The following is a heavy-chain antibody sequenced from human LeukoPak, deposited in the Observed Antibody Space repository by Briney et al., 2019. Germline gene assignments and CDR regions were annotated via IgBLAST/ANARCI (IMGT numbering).Heavy chain of an antibody. Sequence: SETLSRTCTVSGGSISSYYWSWIRQPPGKGLEWIGYIYYSGSTNYNPSLKSRVTISVDTPKNQFSLKLSSVTAADTAVYYCARVSLGYCSSTSCYPFDYWGQGTLVTVSS. D-gene: IGHD2-2*01. J-gene: IGHJ4*02. CDR1: GGSISSYY. V-gene: IGHV4-59*01. CDR2: IYYSGST. CDR3: ARVSLGYCSSTSCYPFDY.